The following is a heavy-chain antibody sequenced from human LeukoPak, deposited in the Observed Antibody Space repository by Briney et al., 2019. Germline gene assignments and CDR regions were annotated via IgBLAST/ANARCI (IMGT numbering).Heavy chain of an antibody. J-gene: IGHJ4*02. Sequence: GGSLRLSCAASGFTFSSYSMNWVRQAPGKGLEWVSYISSSSSTIYYADSVKGRFTISRDNAKSSLYLQMNSLRDEDTAVYYCARPRGGKWFGAVFDYWGQGTLVTVSS. CDR1: GFTFSSYS. CDR3: ARPRGGKWFGAVFDY. D-gene: IGHD3-10*01. V-gene: IGHV3-48*02. CDR2: ISSSSSTI.